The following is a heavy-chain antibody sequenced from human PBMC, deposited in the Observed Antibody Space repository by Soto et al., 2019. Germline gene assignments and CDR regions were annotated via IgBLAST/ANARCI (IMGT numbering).Heavy chain of an antibody. CDR1: GFSFSLYN. J-gene: IGHJ4*02. Sequence: GGSLRLSCAASGFSFSLYNLTWVRQAPGKGLEWVSAISGSGGSTYYADSVKGRSTISRDNSKNTLYLQMNSLRAEDTAVYYCAKEARITMIVVVITTFDYWGQGTLVTVSS. CDR3: AKEARITMIVVVITTFDY. CDR2: ISGSGGST. D-gene: IGHD3-22*01. V-gene: IGHV3-23*01.